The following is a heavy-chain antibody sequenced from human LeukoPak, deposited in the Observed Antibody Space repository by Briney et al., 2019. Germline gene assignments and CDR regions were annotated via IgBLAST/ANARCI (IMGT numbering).Heavy chain of an antibody. CDR1: GFTFSSYS. CDR2: ISSSSSYI. J-gene: IGHJ6*02. D-gene: IGHD5-12*01. V-gene: IGHV3-21*01. Sequence: PGGSLRLSCAASGFTFSSYSMNWVRQAPGKGLEWVSSISSSSSYIYYADSVKGRFTTSRDNAKNSLYLQMNSLRAEDTAVYYCFATNYYYYGMDVWGQGTTVTVSS. CDR3: FATNYYYYGMDV.